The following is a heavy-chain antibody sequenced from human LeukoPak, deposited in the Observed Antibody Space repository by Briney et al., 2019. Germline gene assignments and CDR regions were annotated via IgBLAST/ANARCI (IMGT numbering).Heavy chain of an antibody. CDR3: ARVVGDTGYYFDS. J-gene: IGHJ4*02. D-gene: IGHD1-14*01. V-gene: IGHV3-11*06. CDR1: GFSYSDSD. Sequence: KSGGSLRLSCAASGFSYSDSDMTWIRQAPGKGLEWVSYISIGSSHTRYADSVNGRFTISRDDARNSLYLQMNSLRAEDTAVYYCARVVGDTGYYFDSWGQGTLVTVSS. CDR2: ISIGSSHT.